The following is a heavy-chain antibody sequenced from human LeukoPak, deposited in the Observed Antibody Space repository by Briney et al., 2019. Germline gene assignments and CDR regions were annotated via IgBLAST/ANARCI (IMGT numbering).Heavy chain of an antibody. CDR2: IYYSGST. CDR1: GGSISSYY. V-gene: IGHV4-59*08. CDR3: ARRGRPVLRFLEWLDYGMDV. J-gene: IGHJ6*02. D-gene: IGHD3-3*01. Sequence: SETLSLTCTVSGGSISSYYWSWIRQPPGKGLDWIGYIYYSGSTNYNPSLKSRVTISVDTSKNQFSLKLSSVTAADTAVYYCARRGRPVLRFLEWLDYGMDVWGQGTTVTVSS.